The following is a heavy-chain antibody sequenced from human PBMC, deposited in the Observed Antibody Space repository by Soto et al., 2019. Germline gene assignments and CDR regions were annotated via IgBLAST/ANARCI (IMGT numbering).Heavy chain of an antibody. CDR2: ISYDGSNK. V-gene: IGHV3-30-3*01. J-gene: IGHJ3*02. CDR1: GFTFSSYA. Sequence: QVQLVESGGGVVQPGRSLRLSCAASGFTFSSYAMHWVRQAPGKWLEWVSVISYDGSNKYYADSVKGRFIISRDNSKNSLYLQLNSLRAEDTAVYYCATPSIVLMVYDGAFDIWGRRTTVTVSS. CDR3: ATPSIVLMVYDGAFDI. D-gene: IGHD2-8*01.